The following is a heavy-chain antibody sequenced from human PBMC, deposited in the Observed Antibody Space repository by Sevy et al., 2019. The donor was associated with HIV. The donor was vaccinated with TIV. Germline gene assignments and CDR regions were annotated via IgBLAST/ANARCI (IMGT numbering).Heavy chain of an antibody. CDR3: AKGEATNYYGMDV. CDR1: RFTFSSYD. V-gene: IGHV3-23*01. Sequence: GGSLRLSCADSRFTFSSYDMSWVRQAPGKGLEWVSGIGGSGGSTYYADSVKGRFTISGDNSKNTVYLQMNSLRAEDTAVYYCAKGEATNYYGMDVWGQGTTVTVSS. D-gene: IGHD1-26*01. J-gene: IGHJ6*02. CDR2: IGGSGGST.